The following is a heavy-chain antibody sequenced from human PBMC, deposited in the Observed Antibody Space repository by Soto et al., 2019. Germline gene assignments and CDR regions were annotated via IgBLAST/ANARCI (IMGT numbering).Heavy chain of an antibody. D-gene: IGHD3-3*01. CDR2: INPNSGGT. V-gene: IGHV1-2*02. CDR1: GYTFTGYY. J-gene: IGHJ6*02. Sequence: QVQLVQSGAEVKKPGASVKVSCKASGYTFTGYYMHWVRQAPGQGLEWMGWINPNSGGTNYAQKFQGRVTMTRDTSISTAYMELSRLRSDDTAVYYCARDQTYYDFWSGYYTSYGMDVWGQGTTVTVSS. CDR3: ARDQTYYDFWSGYYTSYGMDV.